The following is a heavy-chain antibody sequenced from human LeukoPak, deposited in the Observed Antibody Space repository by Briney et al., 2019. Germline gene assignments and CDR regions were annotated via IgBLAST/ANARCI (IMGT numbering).Heavy chain of an antibody. CDR2: IGPDNGVT. D-gene: IGHD3-16*01. CDR3: ARDYTAWSLDL. Sequence: EASVKVSCKTSGYTFTSHAISWLRQAPGQGLEWMGWIGPDNGVTQYTQRIQGRVTVTTDTSTSTAYMELRSLRSDDTAVYYCARDYTAWSLDLWGQGTLVTVSP. CDR1: GYTFTSHA. J-gene: IGHJ5*02. V-gene: IGHV1-18*01.